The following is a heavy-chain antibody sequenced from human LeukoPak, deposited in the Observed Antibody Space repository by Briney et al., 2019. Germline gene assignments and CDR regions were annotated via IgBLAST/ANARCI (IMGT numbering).Heavy chain of an antibody. CDR3: AKEGYSYPPNYFDS. D-gene: IGHD5-12*01. Sequence: GGSLRLSCAAAGFSFSNYAMSWVRQAPGKGLEWVSSISGTGGTTYSADSVKGRFTISRDNSKNTVSLQMNSVRAEDTAVYYCAKEGYSYPPNYFDSWGQGNLVTVSS. CDR1: GFSFSNYA. J-gene: IGHJ4*02. CDR2: ISGTGGTT. V-gene: IGHV3-23*01.